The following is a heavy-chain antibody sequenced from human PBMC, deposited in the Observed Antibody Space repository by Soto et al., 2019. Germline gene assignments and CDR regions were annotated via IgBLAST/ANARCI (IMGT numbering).Heavy chain of an antibody. J-gene: IGHJ5*02. D-gene: IGHD2-2*01. Sequence: QVQLVESGGGLVKPGGSLRLSCAASGFSFSDYYMSWIRQAPGKGLEWVSYISSSGSTIYYADSVKGRFNISRDNAKKSLYLQMKSLRAKDTAVYYCARDSAGCSSTSCYYHWFDPWGQGTLVTVSS. CDR2: ISSSGSTI. V-gene: IGHV3-11*01. CDR1: GFSFSDYY. CDR3: ARDSAGCSSTSCYYHWFDP.